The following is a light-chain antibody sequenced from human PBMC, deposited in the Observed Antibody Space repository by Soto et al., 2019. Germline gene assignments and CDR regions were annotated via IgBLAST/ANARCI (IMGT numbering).Light chain of an antibody. CDR1: QTVSSS. CDR3: QQHINWPLT. CDR2: EAS. V-gene: IGKV3-11*01. J-gene: IGKJ4*01. Sequence: EIALTQSPATLSLSPGERATLSCRASQTVSSSLAWYQQKPGQAPRLLIYEASNRATGIPARFSGSGSGADFTLTISSLEPEDFALSYCQQHINWPLTFGGGTKVDIK.